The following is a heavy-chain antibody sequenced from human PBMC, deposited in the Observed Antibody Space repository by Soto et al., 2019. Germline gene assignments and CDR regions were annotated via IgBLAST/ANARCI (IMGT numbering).Heavy chain of an antibody. Sequence: ASVKVSCKASGYTFTGYYMHWVRQAPGQGLEWMGWIIPNSGGTKYAQKFQDRVTMTRDTHINTVYMQLSSLRADDTAVYYCAKDLKRPPHWGIAVSGYSPDYWGQGTLATVSS. V-gene: IGHV1-2*02. CDR2: IIPNSGGT. CDR1: GYTFTGYY. J-gene: IGHJ4*02. D-gene: IGHD6-19*01. CDR3: AKDLKRPPHWGIAVSGYSPDY.